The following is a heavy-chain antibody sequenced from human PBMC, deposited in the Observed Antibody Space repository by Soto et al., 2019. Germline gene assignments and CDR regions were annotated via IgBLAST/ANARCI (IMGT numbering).Heavy chain of an antibody. Sequence: PGGSLRLSCAASGFTFSSYSMNWVRQAPGKGLEWVSAISTSGSYIYYADSVKGRFTISRDNSKNTLYLQMNSLRAEDTAVYYCAKHRGDFWSGYYQGYYFDYWGQGTLVTVSS. CDR1: GFTFSSYS. CDR3: AKHRGDFWSGYYQGYYFDY. CDR2: ISTSGSYI. V-gene: IGHV3-21*04. D-gene: IGHD3-3*01. J-gene: IGHJ4*02.